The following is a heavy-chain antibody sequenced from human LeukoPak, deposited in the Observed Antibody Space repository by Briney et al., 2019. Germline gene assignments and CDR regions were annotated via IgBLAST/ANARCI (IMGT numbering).Heavy chain of an antibody. CDR2: INPNSGGT. CDR1: GYTFTGYY. CDR3: AKSQYSFGSGSTRPLFDY. V-gene: IGHV1-2*02. J-gene: IGHJ4*02. D-gene: IGHD3-10*01. Sequence: GASVKVSCKASGYTFTGYYIHWVRQARGQGLEWMGWINPNSGGTYFAQKFEARVTLTRDTSINIGYMEIRGLTSDDTAVYYCAKSQYSFGSGSTRPLFDYWGPGTLVTVST.